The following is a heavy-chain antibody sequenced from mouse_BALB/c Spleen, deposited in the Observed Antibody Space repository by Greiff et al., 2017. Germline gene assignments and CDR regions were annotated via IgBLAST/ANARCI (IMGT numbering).Heavy chain of an antibody. CDR1: GYTFTSYY. V-gene: IGHV1S56*01. CDR2: IYPGNVNT. CDR3: ARGGDGYYDTAMDY. D-gene: IGHD2-3*01. Sequence: QVQLQQSGPELVKPGASVRISCKASGYTFTSYYIHWVKQRPGQGLEWIGWIYPGNVNTKYNEKFKGKATLTADKSSSTAYMQLSSLTSEDSAVYVCARGGDGYYDTAMDYWGQGTSVTVSS. J-gene: IGHJ4*01.